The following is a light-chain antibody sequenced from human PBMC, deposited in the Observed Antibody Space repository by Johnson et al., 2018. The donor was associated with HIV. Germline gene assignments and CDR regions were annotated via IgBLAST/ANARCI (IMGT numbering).Light chain of an antibody. Sequence: QSVLTQPPSVSAAPGQKVTISCSGSSYNIGNNYVSWYQQLPGTAPKLLIYENNKRPSGIPDRFSGSKSGTSATLGITGLQTGDEADYYCGTWDSSLGAVYVFGTATKVSVL. CDR2: ENN. V-gene: IGLV1-51*02. CDR3: GTWDSSLGAVYV. CDR1: SYNIGNNY. J-gene: IGLJ1*01.